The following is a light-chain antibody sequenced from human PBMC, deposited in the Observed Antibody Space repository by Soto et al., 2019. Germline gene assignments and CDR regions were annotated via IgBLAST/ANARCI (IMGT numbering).Light chain of an antibody. CDR1: QSVSSY. J-gene: IGKJ1*01. CDR3: HQRYSGPVT. V-gene: IGKV3-11*02. Sequence: EIVLTQSPATLSLSPGERATLSCRASQSVSSYLVGYHQKTGDAASLLISDASSMRTGVLPRFSGSRCGREFTLIITSLQVEDFATYYCHQRYSGPVTFGQGTKVDI. CDR2: DAS.